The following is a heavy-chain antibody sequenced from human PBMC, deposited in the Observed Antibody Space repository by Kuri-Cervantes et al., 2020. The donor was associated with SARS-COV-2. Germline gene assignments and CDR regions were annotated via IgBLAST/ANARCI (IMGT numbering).Heavy chain of an antibody. V-gene: IGHV3-21*01. CDR1: GFTFNTYN. Sequence: GESLKISCTASGFTFNTYNMKWVRQAPGKGLEWVSGIGPSNTYIYYADSVKGRFTISRDNAKNSLYLQMNSLRAEDTAVYYCAREPTSVGRGCSSTSCYYEVDYWGQGTLVTVSS. D-gene: IGHD2-2*01. J-gene: IGHJ4*02. CDR2: IGPSNTYI. CDR3: AREPTSVGRGCSSTSCYYEVDY.